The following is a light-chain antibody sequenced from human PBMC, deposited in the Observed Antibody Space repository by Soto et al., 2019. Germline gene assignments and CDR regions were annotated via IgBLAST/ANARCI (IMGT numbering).Light chain of an antibody. V-gene: IGLV1-44*01. J-gene: IGLJ1*01. CDR1: SFNIGRNS. Sequence: QSVLTQPPSASGTPGQRVTISCSGSSFNIGRNSVSWYQHLPGAAPKQLIYNGNQRPSGVPDRFSGSKSGTSASLAISGLQSEDEADYYCAAWDDSLNGFFAFGTGTKVTVL. CDR3: AAWDDSLNGFFA. CDR2: NGN.